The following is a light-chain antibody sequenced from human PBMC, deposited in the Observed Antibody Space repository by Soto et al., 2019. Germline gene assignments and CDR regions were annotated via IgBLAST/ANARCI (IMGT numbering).Light chain of an antibody. J-gene: IGKJ1*01. CDR2: GAS. CDR1: QSVSSS. CDR3: QHYNNWLT. Sequence: EIVMTQSPATLSVSPGERATLSCRASQSVSSSVAWYQQKPGQAPRLIIYGASTRATGLPARFSGSGSETEFTLTIISLKSEDFEVYYWQHYNNWLTFGQGTKVEIK. V-gene: IGKV3-15*01.